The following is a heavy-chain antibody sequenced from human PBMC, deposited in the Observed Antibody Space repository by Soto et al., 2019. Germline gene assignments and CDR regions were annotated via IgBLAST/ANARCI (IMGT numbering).Heavy chain of an antibody. Sequence: QVQLQESGPGLVKPSQTLSLTCTVSGGSISSGDYYWSWIRQPPGKGLEWIGYIYYSGSTYYNPSLNSRVTISVDTSKHQFSLKLSSVPAADTAVYSCARFWVLGDYSTPTDAFDIWGQGTMVTVSS. CDR2: IYYSGST. CDR1: GGSISSGDYY. CDR3: ARFWVLGDYSTPTDAFDI. D-gene: IGHD4-17*01. V-gene: IGHV4-30-4*01. J-gene: IGHJ3*02.